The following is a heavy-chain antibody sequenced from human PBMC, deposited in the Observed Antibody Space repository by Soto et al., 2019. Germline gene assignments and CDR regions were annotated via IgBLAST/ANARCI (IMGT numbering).Heavy chain of an antibody. D-gene: IGHD3-10*01. V-gene: IGHV1-18*01. CDR2: ISAYNGNT. CDR3: ARGWFGEFLYYFDY. CDR1: GYTFINYG. J-gene: IGHJ4*02. Sequence: QVQLVQSGAELKKPGASVKVSCKASGYTFINYGINWVRQAPGQGLEWMGWISAYNGNTNYAQKLQGRVTMTTDTSTSTADMELRSLRSDDTAVYFCARGWFGEFLYYFDYWGQGTLVTVSS.